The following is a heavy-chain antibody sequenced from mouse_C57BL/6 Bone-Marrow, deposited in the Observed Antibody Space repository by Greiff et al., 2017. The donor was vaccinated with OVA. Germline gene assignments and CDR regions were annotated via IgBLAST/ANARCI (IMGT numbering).Heavy chain of an antibody. CDR2: INYDGSST. J-gene: IGHJ2*01. Sequence: EVQRVESEGGLVQPGSSMKLSCTASGFTFSDYYMAWVRQVPEKGLEWVANINYDGSSTYYLDSLKSRFIISRDNAKNILYLQMSSLKSEDTATYYCARDRDYSNSFDYWGQGTTLTVSS. CDR3: ARDRDYSNSFDY. D-gene: IGHD2-5*01. CDR1: GFTFSDYY. V-gene: IGHV5-16*01.